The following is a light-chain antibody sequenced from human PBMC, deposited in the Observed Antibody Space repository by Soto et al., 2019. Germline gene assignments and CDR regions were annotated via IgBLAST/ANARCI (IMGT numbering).Light chain of an antibody. Sequence: QSALTQPRSVSGSPGQSVTISCTGTSSDVGGYNYVSWYQQHPGKAPKLMIYDVSKRPSGVPDRFSGSKSGNTASLTISGLPADDEADYYRCACAGSYSYVFGTGTKVTVL. V-gene: IGLV2-11*01. CDR2: DVS. CDR3: CACAGSYSYV. CDR1: SSDVGGYNY. J-gene: IGLJ1*01.